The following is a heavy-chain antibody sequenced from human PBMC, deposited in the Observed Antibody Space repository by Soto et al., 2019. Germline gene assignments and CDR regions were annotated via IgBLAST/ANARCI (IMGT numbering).Heavy chain of an antibody. D-gene: IGHD1-26*01. Sequence: PSETLSLTCAVSGGSISSSNWWSWVRQPPGKGLEWIGEIYHSGSTNYNPSLKSRVTISVDKSKNQFSLKLSSVTAADTAVYYCASAWLERYYYYGYYFDYWGQGTLVTVSS. CDR3: ASAWLERYYYYGYYFDY. V-gene: IGHV4-4*02. J-gene: IGHJ4*02. CDR2: IYHSGST. CDR1: GGSISSSNW.